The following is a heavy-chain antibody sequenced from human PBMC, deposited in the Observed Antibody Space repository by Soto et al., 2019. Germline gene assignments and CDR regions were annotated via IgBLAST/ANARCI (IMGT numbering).Heavy chain of an antibody. CDR3: AGTTSLKWYYMGV. D-gene: IGHD1-7*01. CDR1: GDSVSSNSAA. V-gene: IGHV6-1*01. CDR2: TYYRSRWYN. J-gene: IGHJ6*03. Sequence: PSQTLSLTCAISGDSVSSNSAAWNWIRQSPSRGLEWLGRTYYRSRWYNDYAVSVKSRITVNPDTSKNQFSLHLNSVTPEDTAVYYWAGTTSLKWYYMGVWDKGTTVTVAS.